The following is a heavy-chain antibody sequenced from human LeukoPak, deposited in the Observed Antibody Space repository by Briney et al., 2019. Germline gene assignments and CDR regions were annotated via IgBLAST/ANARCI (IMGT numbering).Heavy chain of an antibody. Sequence: SETLSLTCAVSGGSISSGGYSWSWIRQPPGKGLEWIGYIYHSGSTYYNPSLKSRVTISVDRSKNQFSLKLSSVTAADTAVYYCARVRYYGSGSYYIDAFDIWGQGTMVTVSS. CDR1: GGSISSGGYS. V-gene: IGHV4-30-2*01. D-gene: IGHD3-10*01. CDR2: IYHSGST. J-gene: IGHJ3*02. CDR3: ARVRYYGSGSYYIDAFDI.